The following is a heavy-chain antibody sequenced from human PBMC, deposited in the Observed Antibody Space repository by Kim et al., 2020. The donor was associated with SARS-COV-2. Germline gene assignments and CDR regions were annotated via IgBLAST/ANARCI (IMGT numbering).Heavy chain of an antibody. CDR2: INPSGGST. J-gene: IGHJ4*02. D-gene: IGHD3-10*01. V-gene: IGHV1-46*01. CDR3: AVLLWFGELIFDY. CDR1: GYTFTSYY. Sequence: ASVKVSCKASGYTFTSYYMHWVRQAPGQGLGWMGIINPSGGSTSYAQKFQGRVTMTRDTSTSTVYMELSSLRSEDTAVYYCAVLLWFGELIFDYWGQGTLVTVSS.